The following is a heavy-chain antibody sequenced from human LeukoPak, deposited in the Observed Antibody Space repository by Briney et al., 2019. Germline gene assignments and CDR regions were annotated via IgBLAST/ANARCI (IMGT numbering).Heavy chain of an antibody. J-gene: IGHJ5*02. CDR1: GFTFSDYY. Sequence: GGSLRLSCAASGFTFSDYYMSWIRQAPGKGLEWVSYIGRSGTTIHYADSVKGRFTSSWDNAKKSLYLQMNSLRAEDTAVYYCARGYSNYDWFDPWGQGTLVTVSS. V-gene: IGHV3-11*04. CDR2: IGRSGTTI. D-gene: IGHD4-11*01. CDR3: ARGYSNYDWFDP.